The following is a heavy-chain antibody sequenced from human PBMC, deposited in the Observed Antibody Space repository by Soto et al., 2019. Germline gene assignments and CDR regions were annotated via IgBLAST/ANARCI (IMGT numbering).Heavy chain of an antibody. CDR3: ARSYGDYPTFDY. J-gene: IGHJ4*02. D-gene: IGHD4-17*01. CDR1: GGYISGGGYS. CDR2: IYHSGST. V-gene: IGHV4-30-2*01. Sequence: SETLSLTCAVSGGYISGGGYSWSWIRQPPGKGLEWIGYIYHSGSTYYNPSLKSRVTISVDRSKNQFSLKLSSVTAADTAVYYCARSYGDYPTFDYWGQGTLVTVSS.